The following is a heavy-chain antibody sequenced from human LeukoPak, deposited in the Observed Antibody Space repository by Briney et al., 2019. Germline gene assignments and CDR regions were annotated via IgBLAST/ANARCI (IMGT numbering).Heavy chain of an antibody. J-gene: IGHJ4*02. CDR3: AINGVTMVRGVIGLAFDY. CDR2: ISSSGSTI. D-gene: IGHD3-10*01. CDR1: GFTFSSYE. V-gene: IGHV3-48*03. Sequence: GGSLRLSCAASGFTFSSYEMNWVRQAPGKGLEWVSYISSSGSTIYYADSVKGRFTISRDNAKNSLYLQMNSLRAEDTAVYYCAINGVTMVRGVIGLAFDYWGQGTPVTVSS.